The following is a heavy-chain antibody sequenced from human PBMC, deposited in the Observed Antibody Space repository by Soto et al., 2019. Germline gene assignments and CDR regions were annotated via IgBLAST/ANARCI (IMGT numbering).Heavy chain of an antibody. Sequence: GGSLRLSCTASGFTFGDYAMSWFRQAPGKGLEWVGFIRSKAYGGTTEYAASVKGRFTISRDDSKSIAYLQMNSLKTEDTAVYYCTRDQGQRYYDFWSGYSGAFDIWGQGTMVTVSS. CDR3: TRDQGQRYYDFWSGYSGAFDI. J-gene: IGHJ3*02. V-gene: IGHV3-49*03. D-gene: IGHD3-3*01. CDR1: GFTFGDYA. CDR2: IRSKAYGGTT.